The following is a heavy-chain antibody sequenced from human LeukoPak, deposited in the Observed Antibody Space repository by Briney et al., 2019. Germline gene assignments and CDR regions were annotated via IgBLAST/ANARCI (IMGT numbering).Heavy chain of an antibody. Sequence: GGSLRLSCAASGFTFSSYAMSWVRQAPGKGLEWVSAISGSGGSTYYADSVKGRFTISRDNSKNTLYLQMNSLRAEDTAVYYCARDFYDFWSGYYRGWFDPWDQGTLVTVSS. J-gene: IGHJ5*02. CDR2: ISGSGGST. CDR1: GFTFSSYA. V-gene: IGHV3-23*01. D-gene: IGHD3-3*01. CDR3: ARDFYDFWSGYYRGWFDP.